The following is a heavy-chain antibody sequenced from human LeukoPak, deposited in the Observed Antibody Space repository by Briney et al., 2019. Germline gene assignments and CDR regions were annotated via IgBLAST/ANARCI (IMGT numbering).Heavy chain of an antibody. D-gene: IGHD6-13*01. CDR3: ATRGGVLGIAAAAEYFQH. CDR1: GFTFSSYA. Sequence: PGGSLRLSCAASGFTFSSYAMTWVRQAPGKGLEWVSGISGSGSNTYYADSVKGRFTISRDNAKNSLYLQMNSLRAEDTAVYYCATRGGVLGIAAAAEYFQHWGQGTLVTVSS. V-gene: IGHV3-23*01. CDR2: ISGSGSNT. J-gene: IGHJ1*01.